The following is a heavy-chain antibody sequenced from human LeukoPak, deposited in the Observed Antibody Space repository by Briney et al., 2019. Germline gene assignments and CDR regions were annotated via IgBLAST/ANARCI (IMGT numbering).Heavy chain of an antibody. V-gene: IGHV3-23*01. CDR2: ISGSGGNT. CDR3: AKVGIDGSGPFDH. J-gene: IGHJ4*02. Sequence: GGSLRLSCAASGLTFSSYAMNWVRQAPGKGLEWVSAISGSGGNTYYADSVKGRFTISRDNSKNTLYLQMNSLRAEDTAVYYCAKVGIDGSGPFDHWGQGTLVTVSS. D-gene: IGHD3-10*01. CDR1: GLTFSSYA.